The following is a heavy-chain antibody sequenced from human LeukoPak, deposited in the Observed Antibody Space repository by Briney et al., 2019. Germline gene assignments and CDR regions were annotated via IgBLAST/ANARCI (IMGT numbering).Heavy chain of an antibody. CDR2: IYYSGST. D-gene: IGHD6-19*01. CDR3: ATQGGSGWYYFDY. J-gene: IGHJ4*02. V-gene: IGHV4-39*01. Sequence: SETLSLTCTVSGGSISSSSYYWGWIRQPPGKGLEWIGSIYYSGSTYYNPSLKSRVTISVGTSKNQFSLKLSSVTAADTAVYYCATQGGSGWYYFDYWGQGTLVTVSS. CDR1: GGSISSSSYY.